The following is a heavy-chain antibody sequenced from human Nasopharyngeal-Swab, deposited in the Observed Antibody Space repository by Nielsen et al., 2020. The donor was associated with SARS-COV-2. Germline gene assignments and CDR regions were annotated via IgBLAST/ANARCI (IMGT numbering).Heavy chain of an antibody. D-gene: IGHD5-18*01. V-gene: IGHV3-15*01. J-gene: IGHJ6*03. Sequence: GGSLRLSCAASGFTFSNAWLSGVRQAPGRGLGWVGRIKSKTDGGTTDYAAPVKGRFTISRDDSKNTLYLQMNSLKTEDTAVYCCTTGRVYNYGYYYYYMDVWGKGTTVTVSS. CDR1: GFTFSNAW. CDR2: IKSKTDGGTT. CDR3: TTGRVYNYGYYYYYMDV.